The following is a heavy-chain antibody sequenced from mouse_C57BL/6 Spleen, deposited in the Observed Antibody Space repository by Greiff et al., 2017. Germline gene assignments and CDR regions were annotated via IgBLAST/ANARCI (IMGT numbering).Heavy chain of an antibody. J-gene: IGHJ4*01. CDR3: ARAYYDNAMDF. CDR1: GFTFTDYY. Sequence: VQLQQSGPVLVKPGPSVKISCTASGFTFTDYYMHWVQQSPGKSLEWVGPVYPYNGGTCYNHKFKGQATLTVDTTSSTDYMELSSLTSEDAAVYYCARAYYDNAMDFWGQGTSVTVSS. D-gene: IGHD2-10*01. V-gene: IGHV1-36*01. CDR2: VYPYNGGT.